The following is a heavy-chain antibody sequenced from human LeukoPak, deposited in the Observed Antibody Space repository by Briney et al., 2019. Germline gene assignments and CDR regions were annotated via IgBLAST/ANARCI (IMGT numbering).Heavy chain of an antibody. CDR1: GFPFSNAW. CDR3: TTGPPYIAVAGLGYFDY. Sequence: GGSLRLSCAASGFPFSNAWMSWVRQAPGKGLEWVGRIKSKTDGGTTDYAAPVKGRFTISRDDSKNTLYLQMNSLKTEDTAVYYCTTGPPYIAVAGLGYFDYWGQGTLVTVSS. J-gene: IGHJ4*02. D-gene: IGHD6-19*01. V-gene: IGHV3-15*01. CDR2: IKSKTDGGTT.